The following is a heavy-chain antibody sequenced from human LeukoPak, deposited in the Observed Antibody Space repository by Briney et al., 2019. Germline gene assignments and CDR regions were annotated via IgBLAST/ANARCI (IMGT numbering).Heavy chain of an antibody. CDR1: GGSISSGTYY. Sequence: SETLSLTCTVSGGSISSGTYYYWNWIRQPAGKGLGWIGRIYTSGSTNYNPSLKSRVTISVDTSKNQFSLKLSSVTAADTAVYYCARQGRGYSYGYYFDYWGQGTLVTVSS. J-gene: IGHJ4*02. V-gene: IGHV4-61*02. CDR2: IYTSGST. CDR3: ARQGRGYSYGYYFDY. D-gene: IGHD5-18*01.